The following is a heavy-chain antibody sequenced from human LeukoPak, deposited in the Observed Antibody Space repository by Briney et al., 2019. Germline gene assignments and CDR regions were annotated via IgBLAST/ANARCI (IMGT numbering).Heavy chain of an antibody. D-gene: IGHD4-17*01. CDR1: GXTFSNYW. J-gene: IGHJ4*02. CDR3: ALPLRDGDFYFDY. V-gene: IGHV3-74*01. Sequence: GGSLRLSCAASGXTFSNYWMHWVRQAPGKGLVWVSRINRDGRSTNYADSVKGRFTISRDNAKNTVFLQMNSLRAEDTAVYYCALPLRDGDFYFDYWGQGALVTVCS. CDR2: INRDGRST.